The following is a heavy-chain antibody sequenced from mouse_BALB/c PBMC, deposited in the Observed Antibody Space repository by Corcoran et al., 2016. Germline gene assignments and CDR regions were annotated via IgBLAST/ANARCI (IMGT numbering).Heavy chain of an antibody. J-gene: IGHJ2*01. V-gene: IGHV14-3*02. CDR1: GFNIKDTY. CDR3: AREGYYGSSACDY. D-gene: IGHD1-1*01. CDR2: IDPANGNT. Sequence: EVQLQQSGAELVKPGASVKLSCTASGFNIKDTYMHWVKQRPEQGLEWIGRIDPANGNTKYDPKFQGKATIRADTSSNTAYLHLSSLTSEDTAVYYCAREGYYGSSACDYWGQGTTLTGSA.